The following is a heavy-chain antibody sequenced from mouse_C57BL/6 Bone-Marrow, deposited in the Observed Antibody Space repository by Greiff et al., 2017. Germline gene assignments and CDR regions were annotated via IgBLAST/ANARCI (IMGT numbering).Heavy chain of an antibody. D-gene: IGHD3-3*01. CDR3: ARSGDGCWFAY. Sequence: VQLKESGAELVRPGSSVKMSCKTSGYTFTSYGLNWVKQRPGPGLEWIGYIYIGNGYPEYNEKFKGKATLTSDTSSSTAYRQLSSLTSEDSAIYFFARSGDGCWFAYWGQGTLVTVSA. CDR1: GYTFTSYG. CDR2: IYIGNGYP. J-gene: IGHJ3*01. V-gene: IGHV1-58*01.